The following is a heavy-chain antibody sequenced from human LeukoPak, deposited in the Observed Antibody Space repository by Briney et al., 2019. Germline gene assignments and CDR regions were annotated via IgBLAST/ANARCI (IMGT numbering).Heavy chain of an antibody. CDR1: GDSFSSHY. CDR2: ISHIGRT. Sequence: PSETLSLTCAVSGDSFSSHYWTWIRQSPGSGLEWIGYISHIGRTNYNPSLKSRVTISIDTSKNQFSLKLRSVTAADTAVYYCARDLVTVTKGFDIWGQGTMVSVSS. V-gene: IGHV4-59*11. D-gene: IGHD4-17*01. CDR3: ARDLVTVTKGFDI. J-gene: IGHJ3*02.